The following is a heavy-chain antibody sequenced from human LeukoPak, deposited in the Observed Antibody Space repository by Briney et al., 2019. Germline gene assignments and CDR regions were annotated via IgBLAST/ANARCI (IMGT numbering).Heavy chain of an antibody. CDR2: ISASSRTI. CDR1: GFDFTGNH. D-gene: IGHD3-10*01. J-gene: IGHJ3*01. V-gene: IGHV3-69-1*02. Sequence: TTGGSLRLSCAASGFDFTGNHMNWVRQVPGKGLEWLSYISASSRTINYADSVKGRFTVSRDNAENSLYLQMDSLRVEDTAIYYCAKSRGWFEVLDVWGQGTLVTVSS. CDR3: AKSRGWFEVLDV.